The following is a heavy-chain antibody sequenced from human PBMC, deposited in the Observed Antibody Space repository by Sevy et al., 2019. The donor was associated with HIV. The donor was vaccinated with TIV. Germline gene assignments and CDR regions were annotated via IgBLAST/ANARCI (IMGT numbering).Heavy chain of an antibody. CDR1: GFRLDSYW. CDR3: VRAIAAHGSF. D-gene: IGHD6-13*01. CDR2: INQDGSVK. Sequence: GGSLRLSCAASGFRLDSYWMSWVRQAPAKGLEWVANINQDGSVKYYVDSVKGRFTISRDIARNLLYLQMNSLRADDTALYYCVRAIAAHGSFWGQGTLVTVSS. V-gene: IGHV3-7*04. J-gene: IGHJ4*02.